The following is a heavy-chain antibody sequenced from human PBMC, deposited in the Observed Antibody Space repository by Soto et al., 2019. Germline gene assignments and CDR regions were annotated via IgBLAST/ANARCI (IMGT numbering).Heavy chain of an antibody. CDR1: GFTFSSYA. J-gene: IGHJ6*03. CDR3: AKGEGITMVRGKVYYYYMDV. CDR2: ISGSGGST. V-gene: IGHV3-23*01. D-gene: IGHD3-10*01. Sequence: PGGSLRLSCAASGFTFSSYAMSWVRQAPGKGLEWVSAISGSGGSTYYADSVKGRFTISRDNSKNTLYLQMNSLRAEYTAVYYCAKGEGITMVRGKVYYYYMDVWGKGTTVTVSS.